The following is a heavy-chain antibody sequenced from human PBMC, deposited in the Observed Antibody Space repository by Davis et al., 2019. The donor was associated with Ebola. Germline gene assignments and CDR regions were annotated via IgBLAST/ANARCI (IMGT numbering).Heavy chain of an antibody. CDR1: GFTFSSYW. D-gene: IGHD2-15*01. Sequence: GESLKISCAASGFTFSSYWMSWVRQAPGKGLEWVANIKQDGSEKYYVDSVKGRFTISRDNAKNSLYLQMNSLRAEDTAVYYCAREDINLGAFDIWGQGTMVTVFS. J-gene: IGHJ3*02. V-gene: IGHV3-7*01. CDR3: AREDINLGAFDI. CDR2: IKQDGSEK.